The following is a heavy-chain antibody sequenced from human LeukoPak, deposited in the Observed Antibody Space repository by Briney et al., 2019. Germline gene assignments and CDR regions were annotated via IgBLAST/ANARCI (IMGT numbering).Heavy chain of an antibody. Sequence: GGSLRLSCAASGFTFSSYAMHWVRQAPGKGLEWVAVISYDGSNKYYADSVKGRFTISRDNSKNTLYLQMNSLRAEDTAVYYLSRNFQYQYRSGVFDYWGQGTLVTVSS. D-gene: IGHD6-19*01. V-gene: IGHV3-30-3*01. CDR1: GFTFSSYA. CDR2: ISYDGSNK. CDR3: SRNFQYQYRSGVFDY. J-gene: IGHJ4*02.